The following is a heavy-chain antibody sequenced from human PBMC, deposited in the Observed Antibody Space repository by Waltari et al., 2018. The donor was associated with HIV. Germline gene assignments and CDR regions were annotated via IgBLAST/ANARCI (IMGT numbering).Heavy chain of an antibody. CDR2: INHSGST. J-gene: IGHJ5*02. Sequence: QVQLQQWGAGLLKPSETLSLTCAVYGGSFCGYSWTWTRQPPGKGLVWIGEINHSGSTNYNPSLKSRVTISVDTSKNQVSLKLSSGTAADTAVYYCARGLAPAALNWFDPWGQGTLVTVSS. V-gene: IGHV4-34*01. CDR3: ARGLAPAALNWFDP. CDR1: GGSFCGYS. D-gene: IGHD2-2*01.